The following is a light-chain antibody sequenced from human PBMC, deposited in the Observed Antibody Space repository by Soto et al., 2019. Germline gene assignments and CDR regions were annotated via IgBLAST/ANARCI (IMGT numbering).Light chain of an antibody. CDR2: GAS. V-gene: IGKV3-20*01. J-gene: IGKJ1*01. Sequence: EIVLTQSPATLSLSPGERATLSCRASQSVSTYLAWYQQKPGQAPRLLILGASTRATGIPDRFSGSGSGTDFTLTISRLEPADFAVYYCQYYGTSPKPFGQGTKV. CDR1: QSVSTY. CDR3: QYYGTSPKP.